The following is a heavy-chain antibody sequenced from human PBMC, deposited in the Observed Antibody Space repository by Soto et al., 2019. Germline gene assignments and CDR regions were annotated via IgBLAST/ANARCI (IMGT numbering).Heavy chain of an antibody. J-gene: IGHJ4*02. Sequence: EVQMVESGGGLVQPGGSLRLSCAVSGFTVITNYISWVRQAPWKGLEWVSDIYAGGNTYYADSVKGRFAISRDNSKNKLYLEMNSLRAEDTAVYYCARKKSIVGATGYFDYWGQGTLVSVSS. CDR3: ARKKSIVGATGYFDY. V-gene: IGHV3-66*01. D-gene: IGHD1-26*01. CDR1: GFTVITNY. CDR2: IYAGGNT.